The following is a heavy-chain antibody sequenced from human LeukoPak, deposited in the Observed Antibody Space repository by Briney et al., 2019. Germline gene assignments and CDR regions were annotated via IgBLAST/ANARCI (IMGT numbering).Heavy chain of an antibody. CDR2: ISSSSSYI. V-gene: IGHV3-21*01. CDR1: GFTFSSYS. Sequence: GGSLRLSCAASGFTFSSYSMNWVRHALGAGLEWGSSISSSSSYIYYADSVKGRFTISRDNAKNSLYLQMNSLRAEDTAVYYCAREGSSGWPFGDYWGQGTLVTVSS. D-gene: IGHD6-19*01. J-gene: IGHJ4*02. CDR3: AREGSSGWPFGDY.